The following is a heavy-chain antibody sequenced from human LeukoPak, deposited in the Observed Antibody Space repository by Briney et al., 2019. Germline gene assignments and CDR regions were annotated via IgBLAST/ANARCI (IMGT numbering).Heavy chain of an antibody. D-gene: IGHD4-17*01. CDR1: GYTFTSYA. J-gene: IGHJ5*02. V-gene: IGHV1-8*01. CDR3: ARGPTVTSRAWFDP. CDR2: MNPNSADT. Sequence: ASVKVSCKASGYTFTSYAINWVRQAAGQGLEWMGWMNPNSADTAYAQKLQGRVTMTRNTSISTAYMELSSLRSEDTAVYYCARGPTVTSRAWFDPWGQGTLVTVSS.